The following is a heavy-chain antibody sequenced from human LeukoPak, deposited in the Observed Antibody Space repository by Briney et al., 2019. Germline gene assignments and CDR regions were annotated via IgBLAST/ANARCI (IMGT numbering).Heavy chain of an antibody. J-gene: IGHJ3*02. CDR1: GGPFSSYT. V-gene: IGHV1-69*02. CDR3: ARGRGEMATIKGCAFDI. Sequence: SVRVSCKASGGPFSSYTINWVRLVPGQGLEWMGRIFPIIDMANYAQKFHGRVTIIADKSTNTAYMELSSLRPEDTAVYYCARGRGEMATIKGCAFDIWGQGTMVTVSS. CDR2: IFPIIDMA. D-gene: IGHD5-24*01.